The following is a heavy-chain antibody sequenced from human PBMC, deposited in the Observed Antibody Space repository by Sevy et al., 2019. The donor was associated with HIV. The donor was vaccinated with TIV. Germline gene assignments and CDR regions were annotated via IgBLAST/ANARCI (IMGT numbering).Heavy chain of an antibody. CDR3: ARGGYYYDNAAYYALDS. Sequence: GGSLRLSCAATGFTFSNYAMHWVRQAPGKGMEWVAIIWSDGAYKYHGDSVKGRFTISRDNSKSTLYLQMNKVRVEDTAVYYCARGGYYYDNAAYYALDSGGQGTLVTVSS. CDR1: GFTFSNYA. J-gene: IGHJ4*02. V-gene: IGHV3-33*01. CDR2: IWSDGAYK. D-gene: IGHD3-22*01.